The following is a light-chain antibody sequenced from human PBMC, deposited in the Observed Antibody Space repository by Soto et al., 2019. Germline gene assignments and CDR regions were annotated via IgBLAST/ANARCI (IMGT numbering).Light chain of an antibody. V-gene: IGKV3-15*01. CDR3: QQYNNWPRT. CDR2: GAS. J-gene: IGKJ1*01. Sequence: EIVMTQSPATLSVSPGERATLSCRASQRVSSNLAWYQQQPGQAPRLPIFGASTRATGIPARFSGRGSGTEFSLTISSVQSEDFTVYYCQQYNNWPRTFGQETKVEI. CDR1: QRVSSN.